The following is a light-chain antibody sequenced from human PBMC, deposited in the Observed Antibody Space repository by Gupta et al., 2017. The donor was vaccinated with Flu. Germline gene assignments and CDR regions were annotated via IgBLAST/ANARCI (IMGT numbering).Light chain of an antibody. CDR1: QSVSSY. Sequence: EIVLTQSPATLSLSPGERATLSCRASQSVSSYLAWYQQKPGQAPRLLIYDASNRDTGIPARFSGSGSGKDFTLTISSREHEDFAVYYCQQRSNWPPITFGQGTRLEIK. CDR3: QQRSNWPPIT. J-gene: IGKJ5*01. V-gene: IGKV3-11*01. CDR2: DAS.